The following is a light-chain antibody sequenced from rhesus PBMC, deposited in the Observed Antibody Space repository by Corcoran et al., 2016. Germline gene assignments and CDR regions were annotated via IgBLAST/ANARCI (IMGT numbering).Light chain of an antibody. CDR3: QHSYGTPLT. V-gene: IGKV1-74*01. J-gene: IGKJ4*01. CDR1: ENVNNY. CDR2: KAS. Sequence: DIQMTQSPSSLSASVGDRVTITCRASENVNNYLHWYQQTPGKAPKLLIYKASTLQSGGPSSFSGSGSGTDFTLTISSLQPEEFATYYCQHSYGTPLTFGGGTKVELK.